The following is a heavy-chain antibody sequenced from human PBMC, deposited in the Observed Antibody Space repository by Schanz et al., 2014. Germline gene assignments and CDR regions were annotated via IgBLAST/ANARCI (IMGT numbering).Heavy chain of an antibody. CDR2: INAANGNT. Sequence: VQLVQSGAEVKKPGASVKVSCKASGYSFISHAIHWVRQAPGQRLEWMGWINAANGNTNYAQKLQGRVTMTADTSTSTAYMDLRSLRSDDTAVYYCARDQSPYTNSSDVRYFDYWGQGSLVTVSS. V-gene: IGHV1-18*01. CDR1: GYSFISHA. CDR3: ARDQSPYTNSSDVRYFDY. D-gene: IGHD6-6*01. J-gene: IGHJ4*02.